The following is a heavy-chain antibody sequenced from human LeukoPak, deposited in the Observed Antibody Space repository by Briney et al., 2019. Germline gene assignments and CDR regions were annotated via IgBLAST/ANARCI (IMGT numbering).Heavy chain of an antibody. V-gene: IGHV1-2*06. CDR2: INPNSGGT. CDR1: GYTFTGYY. CDR3: ARDYPSGSYWGEYYFDY. Sequence: GASVKVSYKASGYTFTGYYMHWVRQAPGQGLEWMGRINPNSGGTNYAQKFQGRVTMTRDTSISTAYMELSRLRSDGTAVYYCARDYPSGSYWGEYYFDYWGQGTLVTVSS. J-gene: IGHJ4*02. D-gene: IGHD1-26*01.